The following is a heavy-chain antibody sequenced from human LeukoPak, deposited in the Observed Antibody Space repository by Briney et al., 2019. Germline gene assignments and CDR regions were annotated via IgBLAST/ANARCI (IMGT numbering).Heavy chain of an antibody. CDR1: GYTFTSYY. J-gene: IGHJ4*02. CDR2: INPSGGST. V-gene: IGHV1-46*01. Sequence: ASVEVSCKASGYTFTSYYMHWVRQAPGQGLEWMGIINPSGGSTSYAQKFQGRVTMTRDMSTSTVYMELSSLRSEDTAVYYCARGAVPAAFDYWGQGTLVTVSS. D-gene: IGHD2-2*01. CDR3: ARGAVPAAFDY.